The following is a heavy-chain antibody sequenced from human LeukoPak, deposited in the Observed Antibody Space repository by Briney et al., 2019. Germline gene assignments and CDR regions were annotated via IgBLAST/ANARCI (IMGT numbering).Heavy chain of an antibody. Sequence: SETLSLTCTVSGGSISSSIYYWGWIRQPPGRGLEWIGSIYYSGSTYYNPSLKSRVTISVDTSKNQFSLKLSSVTADDTAVYYCARQNPYYSDTTGPYWGQGTLVTVSS. V-gene: IGHV4-39*01. CDR1: GGSISSSIYY. D-gene: IGHD3-22*01. J-gene: IGHJ4*02. CDR2: IYYSGST. CDR3: ARQNPYYSDTTGPY.